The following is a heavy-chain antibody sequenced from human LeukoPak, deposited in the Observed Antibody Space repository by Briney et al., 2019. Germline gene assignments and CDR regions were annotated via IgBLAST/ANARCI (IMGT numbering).Heavy chain of an antibody. D-gene: IGHD3-10*01. V-gene: IGHV4-39*07. CDR3: ARGSLNSWFGY. J-gene: IGHJ4*02. CDR2: IYYSGST. Sequence: PSETLSLTCTVSGVPITSSSYFWGWIRQPPGKGLEWIGSIYYSGSTYYNPSLKSRVTISLDTSKNQFSLRLSSVTAADTAFYYCARGSLNSWFGYWGQGTLVTVSS. CDR1: GVPITSSSYF.